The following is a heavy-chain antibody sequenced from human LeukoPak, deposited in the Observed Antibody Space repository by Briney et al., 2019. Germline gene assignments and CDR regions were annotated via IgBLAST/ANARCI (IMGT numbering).Heavy chain of an antibody. CDR2: IYSGGST. V-gene: IGHV3-66*01. CDR3: ARVDGDYDNNWFDP. D-gene: IGHD4-17*01. CDR1: GFTVSSNY. Sequence: GGFLRLSCAASGFTVSSNYMSWVRQAPGKGLEWVSVIYSGGSTYYADSVKGRFTISRDNSKNTLYLQMNSLRAEDTAVYYCARVDGDYDNNWFDPWGQGTLVTVSS. J-gene: IGHJ5*02.